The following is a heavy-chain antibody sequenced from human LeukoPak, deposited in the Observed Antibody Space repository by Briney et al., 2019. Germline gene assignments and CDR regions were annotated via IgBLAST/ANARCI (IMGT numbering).Heavy chain of an antibody. CDR3: ARIAAAGYWYFDL. D-gene: IGHD6-13*01. J-gene: IGHJ2*01. CDR1: GGSISSYY. V-gene: IGHV4-4*07. Sequence: SETLSLTCTVSGGSISSYYWSWIRQPAGKGLEWIGRIYTSGSTNYNPSLKSRVTMSVDTSKNQFPLRLSSVTAADTAVYYCARIAAAGYWYFDLWGRGTLVTVSS. CDR2: IYTSGST.